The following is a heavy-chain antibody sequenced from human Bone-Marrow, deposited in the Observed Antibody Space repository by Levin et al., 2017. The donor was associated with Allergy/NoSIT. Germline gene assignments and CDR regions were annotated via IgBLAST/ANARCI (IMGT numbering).Heavy chain of an antibody. J-gene: IGHJ3*02. CDR3: ARDLYDSLDI. CDR2: IYNSGDT. CDR1: GGSVGSGNYY. D-gene: IGHD2-15*01. V-gene: IGHV4-61*01. Sequence: GSLRLSCTVSGGSVGSGNYYWSWIRQPPGKGLEWIGYIYNSGDTNYNPSLKSRVTISLDASKNQFSLRLSSVTAADTAVYYCARDLYDSLDIWGQGTMVTVSS.